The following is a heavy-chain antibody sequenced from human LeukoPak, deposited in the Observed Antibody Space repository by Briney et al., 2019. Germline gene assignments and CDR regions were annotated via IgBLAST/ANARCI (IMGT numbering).Heavy chain of an antibody. D-gene: IGHD4-17*01. V-gene: IGHV1-69*05. CDR2: IIPIFGTA. J-gene: IGHJ4*02. Sequence: SVKVSCKASGGTFSSYAISWVRQAPGQGLEWMGGIIPIFGTANYAQKFQGRVTITTDEPTSTAYMELSSLRSEDTAVYYCARLEITTVTTSDYWGQGTLVTVSS. CDR1: GGTFSSYA. CDR3: ARLEITTVTTSDY.